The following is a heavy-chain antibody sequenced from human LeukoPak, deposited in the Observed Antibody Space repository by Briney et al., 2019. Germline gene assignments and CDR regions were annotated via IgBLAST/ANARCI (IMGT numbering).Heavy chain of an antibody. V-gene: IGHV4-4*02. CDR1: GGSISSSSW. D-gene: IGHD3-10*01. J-gene: IGHJ5*02. CDR3: ARARISIIRGERWNWVDP. CDR2: IYHSGST. Sequence: SGTLSLTCAVSGGSISSSSWWSWVRQPPGKGLEWIGEIYHSGSTNYNPSLKSRVTISVDKSKNQFSLKLSSVTAADTAVYYCARARISIIRGERWNWVDPWGQGTLVTVSS.